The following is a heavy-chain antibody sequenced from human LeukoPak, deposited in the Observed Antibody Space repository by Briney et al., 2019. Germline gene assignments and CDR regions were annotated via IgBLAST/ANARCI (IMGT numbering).Heavy chain of an antibody. D-gene: IGHD5-18*01. CDR3: ARGLSGYSYGYPFDY. J-gene: IGHJ4*02. Sequence: GASVKVSCKASRYTFTGYYMHWVRQAPGQGLEWMGRINPNSGGTNYAQKFQGRVTMTRDTSISTAYMELSRLRSDDTAVYYCARGLSGYSYGYPFDYWGQGTLVTVSS. V-gene: IGHV1-2*06. CDR2: INPNSGGT. CDR1: RYTFTGYY.